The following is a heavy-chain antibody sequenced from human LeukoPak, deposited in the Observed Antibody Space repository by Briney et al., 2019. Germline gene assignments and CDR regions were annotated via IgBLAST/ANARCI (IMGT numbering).Heavy chain of an antibody. V-gene: IGHV4-38-2*02. D-gene: IGHD2-2*01. Sequence: PSETLSHTCTVSGYSISSGYYWGWIRQPPGKGLEWIGSIYHSGSTYYNPSLKSRVTISVDTSKNQFSLKLSSVTAADTAVYYCARPVVPGSNDAFDIWGQGTMVTVSS. J-gene: IGHJ3*02. CDR1: GYSISSGYY. CDR2: IYHSGST. CDR3: ARPVVPGSNDAFDI.